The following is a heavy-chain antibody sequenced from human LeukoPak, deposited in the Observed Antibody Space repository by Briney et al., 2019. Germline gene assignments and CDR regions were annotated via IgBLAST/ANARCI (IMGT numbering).Heavy chain of an antibody. CDR3: ARYRGTGSSWYGDAFDI. J-gene: IGHJ3*02. V-gene: IGHV3-7*01. D-gene: IGHD6-13*01. Sequence: GGSLRLSCAASGFTFSSYWMSWVRQAPGKGLEWVANINQDGSEKYYVDSVKGRFTISRDNAKNSLYLQMNSLRAEDTAVYYCARYRGTGSSWYGDAFDIWGQGTMVTVSS. CDR1: GFTFSSYW. CDR2: INQDGSEK.